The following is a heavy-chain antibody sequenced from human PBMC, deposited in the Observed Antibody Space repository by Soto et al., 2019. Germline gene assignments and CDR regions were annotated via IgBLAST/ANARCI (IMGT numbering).Heavy chain of an antibody. CDR2: INHSGST. CDR3: ARGRKDYSSSWYVD. V-gene: IGHV4-34*01. Sequence: QVQLQQWGAGLLKPSETLSLTCAVYGESFSGYYWSWIRQPPGKGLEWIGEINHSGSTNYNPSLKSRVTISVDTSKNQFSLKLSSVTAADTAVYYCARGRKDYSSSWYVDWGPGTLVTVSS. J-gene: IGHJ4*02. CDR1: GESFSGYY. D-gene: IGHD6-13*01.